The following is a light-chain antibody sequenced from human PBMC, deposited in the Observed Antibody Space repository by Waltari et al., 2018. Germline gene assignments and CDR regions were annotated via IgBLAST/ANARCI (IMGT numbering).Light chain of an antibody. CDR3: QVWDSTSDHWV. J-gene: IGLJ3*02. CDR1: RIGSKT. CDR2: YDK. Sequence: SYVLTQPPSVSVAPGKTASIPGGGTRIGSKTVHWYRQRPGQAPVLVIFYDKERPSGIPERFAGSNAGDTATLIISRVEAGDEADYSCQVWDSTSDHWVFGGGTKLTVL. V-gene: IGLV3-21*04.